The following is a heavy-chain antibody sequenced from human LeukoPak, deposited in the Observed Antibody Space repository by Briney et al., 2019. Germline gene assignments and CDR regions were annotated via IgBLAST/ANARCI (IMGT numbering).Heavy chain of an antibody. Sequence: SQTLSLTCTVSGGSISSGDYYWSWIRQPPGKGLEWIGYIYYSGSTYYNPSLKSRVTISVDTSKNQFSLKLSSVTAADTAVYYCARDLYYYDSSGYYPNWFDPWGQGTLVTVSS. J-gene: IGHJ5*02. CDR1: GGSISSGDYY. CDR2: IYYSGST. V-gene: IGHV4-30-4*01. D-gene: IGHD3-22*01. CDR3: ARDLYYYDSSGYYPNWFDP.